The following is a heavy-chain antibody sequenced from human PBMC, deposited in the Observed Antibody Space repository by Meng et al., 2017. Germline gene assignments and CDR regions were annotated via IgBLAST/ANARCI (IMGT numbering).Heavy chain of an antibody. CDR2: IIPIFGTA. D-gene: IGHD4-17*01. CDR1: GRDLSSYV. CDR3: ARDYGDYAWIAKRWFDP. Sequence: GQSGADVKKPGSLGRVSFTASGRDLSSYVISWLRQAPGQGLEWMGGIIPIFGTANYAQKFQGRVTITADESTSTAYMELSSLRSEDTAVYYCARDYGDYAWIAKRWFDPWGQGTLVTVSS. V-gene: IGHV1-69*01. J-gene: IGHJ5*02.